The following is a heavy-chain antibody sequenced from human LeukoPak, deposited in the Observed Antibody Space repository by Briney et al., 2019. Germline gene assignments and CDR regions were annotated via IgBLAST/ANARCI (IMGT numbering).Heavy chain of an antibody. CDR1: GGSFSGYY. J-gene: IGHJ5*02. CDR3: ARGSSSWYREDWFDP. V-gene: IGHV4-34*01. CDR2: INHSGST. D-gene: IGHD6-13*01. Sequence: PSETLSLTCAVYGGSFSGYYWSWIRQPPGKGLEWIGEINHSGSTNYNPSLKSRVTISVDTSKNQCSLKLSSVTAADTAVYYCARGSSSWYREDWFDPWGQGTLVTASS.